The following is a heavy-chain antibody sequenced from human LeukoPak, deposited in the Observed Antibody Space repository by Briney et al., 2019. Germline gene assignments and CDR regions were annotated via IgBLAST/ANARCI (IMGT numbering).Heavy chain of an antibody. CDR1: EFPFICYI. J-gene: IGHJ4*02. D-gene: IGHD6-13*01. V-gene: IGHV3-21*01. CDR2: NSSSNSYI. CDR3: ARDGIAGDFDY. Sequence: GGSLRLSCAASEFPFICYIMNWVRQAPGKGLEWVSSNSSSNSYIYYADSVKGRFPIPRDNAKNSLYLQMHSLRAEDTAIYYCARDGIAGDFDYWGQGTLVTVSS.